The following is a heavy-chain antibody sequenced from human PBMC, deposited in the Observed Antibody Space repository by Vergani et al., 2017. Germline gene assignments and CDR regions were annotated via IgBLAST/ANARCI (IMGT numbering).Heavy chain of an antibody. Sequence: QVQVVQSGAEVKKSAASVKVSCKTSGYTFSNYYMHWVRQAPGQGLEWMGISNPSGGHTNYAQKFQGRVTMTRDTSTSTVYMELSSLRSEDTAIYYCARGDYGILTGYRYWGQGTLVTVSA. CDR3: ARGDYGILTGYRY. CDR1: GYTFSNYY. J-gene: IGHJ4*02. V-gene: IGHV1-46*03. CDR2: SNPSGGHT. D-gene: IGHD3-9*01.